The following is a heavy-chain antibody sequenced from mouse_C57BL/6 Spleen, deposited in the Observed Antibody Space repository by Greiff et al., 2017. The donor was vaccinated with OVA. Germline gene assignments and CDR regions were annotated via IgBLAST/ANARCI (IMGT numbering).Heavy chain of an antibody. CDR3: ARRDDYDAWFAD. CDR1: GYTFTSYW. Sequence: VQLQQSGAELVKPGASVKLSCKASGYTFTSYWMHWVKQRPGQGLEWIGMIHPNSGSTNYNEKFKSKATLTVDKSSSTAYMQLSSLTSEDSAVYYCARRDDYDAWFADWGQGTLVTVSA. D-gene: IGHD2-4*01. CDR2: IHPNSGST. J-gene: IGHJ3*01. V-gene: IGHV1-64*01.